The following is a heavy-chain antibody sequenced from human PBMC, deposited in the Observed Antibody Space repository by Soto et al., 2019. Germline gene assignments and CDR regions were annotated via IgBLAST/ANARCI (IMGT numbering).Heavy chain of an antibody. V-gene: IGHV1-69*13. CDR2: IIPIFGTA. J-gene: IGHJ4*02. Sequence: ASVKVSCKASGGTFSSFAISWVRQAPGQGLEWMGGIIPIFGTANYAQKFQGRVTITADESTSTAYMELSSLRSEDTAVYYCARAGYSYGRFEYWGQGTLVTVSS. D-gene: IGHD5-18*01. CDR1: GGTFSSFA. CDR3: ARAGYSYGRFEY.